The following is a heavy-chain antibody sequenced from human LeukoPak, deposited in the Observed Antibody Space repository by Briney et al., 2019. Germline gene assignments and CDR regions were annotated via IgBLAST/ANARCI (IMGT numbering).Heavy chain of an antibody. D-gene: IGHD3-3*01. CDR1: GFTFTSYA. CDR3: AKSLRVLRFLEWLLDFES. J-gene: IGHJ4*02. V-gene: IGHV3-23*01. CDR2: ISGSGGST. Sequence: GASLRLSCAASGFTFTSYAMSWVRQAPGKGLEWVSAISGSGGSTYYTDSVKGRFTISRDNSKNTLYLQMNSLRAEDTAVYYCAKSLRVLRFLEWLLDFESWGQG.